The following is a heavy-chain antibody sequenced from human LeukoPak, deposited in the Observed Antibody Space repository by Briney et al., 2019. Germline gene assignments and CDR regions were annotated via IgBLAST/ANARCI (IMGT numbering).Heavy chain of an antibody. Sequence: ASVTVSCKASGYTFTSYGISWVRQAPGQGLEWMGWISAYNGNTNYAQKLQGRVTMTTDTSTSTAYMELRSLRSDDTAVYYCARRIVVVTAIEGFDYWGQGTLVTVSS. CDR2: ISAYNGNT. V-gene: IGHV1-18*01. CDR1: GYTFTSYG. CDR3: ARRIVVVTAIEGFDY. D-gene: IGHD2-21*02. J-gene: IGHJ4*02.